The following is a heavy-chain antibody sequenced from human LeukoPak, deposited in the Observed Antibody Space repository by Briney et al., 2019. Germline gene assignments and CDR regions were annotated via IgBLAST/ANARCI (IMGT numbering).Heavy chain of an antibody. Sequence: GGSLRLSCAASGFTFSSYGMHWVRQAPGKGLEWVAVISYDGSNKYYADSVKGRFTISRDNSKNTLYLKMNSLRAEDTAVYYCAKDRVVGATKYYFDYWGQGTLVTVSS. CDR3: AKDRVVGATKYYFDY. V-gene: IGHV3-30*18. CDR1: GFTFSSYG. J-gene: IGHJ4*02. D-gene: IGHD1-26*01. CDR2: ISYDGSNK.